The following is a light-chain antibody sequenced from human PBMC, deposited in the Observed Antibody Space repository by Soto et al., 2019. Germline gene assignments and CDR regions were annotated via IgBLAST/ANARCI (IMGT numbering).Light chain of an antibody. V-gene: IGLV2-11*01. J-gene: IGLJ1*01. CDR1: SSDVGGYNY. CDR2: DVS. Sequence: QSALTQPRSVSGSPGQSVTISCTGTSSDVGGYNYVSWYQQHPGKAPKLMIYDVSKRPSGVPDRFSGSKSDSTASLTISGLQAEDESDYYCCSYAGSYTYVFGTGTKLTVL. CDR3: CSYAGSYTYV.